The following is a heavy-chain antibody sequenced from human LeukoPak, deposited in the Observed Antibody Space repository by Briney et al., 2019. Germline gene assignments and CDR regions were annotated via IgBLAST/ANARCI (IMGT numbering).Heavy chain of an antibody. D-gene: IGHD2-15*01. V-gene: IGHV3-74*03. CDR2: ISPDGSST. J-gene: IGHJ3*02. CDR1: GFTFSSHW. Sequence: GSLRLSCAASGFTFSSHWMHWVRQVPGKGVVWVSRISPDGSSTTYADSVKGRFTISRDNVKNTMYLQMNSLTVEDTAVYYCARAGVMGGLDIWGQGTMVTVSS. CDR3: ARAGVMGGLDI.